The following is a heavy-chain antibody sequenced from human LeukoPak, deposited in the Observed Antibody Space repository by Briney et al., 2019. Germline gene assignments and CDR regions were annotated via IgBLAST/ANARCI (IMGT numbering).Heavy chain of an antibody. Sequence: GGSLRLSCAASGVTLSTYAMSWARQAPGKGLEWVSAISNNGGYTYYADSVQGRFTISRDNSKSTLCLQMNSLRAEDTAVYYCAKQLGYCSDGSCYFPYWGQGTLVTVSS. CDR3: AKQLGYCSDGSCYFPY. J-gene: IGHJ4*02. V-gene: IGHV3-23*01. CDR2: ISNNGGYT. D-gene: IGHD2-15*01. CDR1: GVTLSTYA.